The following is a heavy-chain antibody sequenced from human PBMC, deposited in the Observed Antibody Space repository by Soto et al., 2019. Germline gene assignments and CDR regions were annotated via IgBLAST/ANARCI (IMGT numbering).Heavy chain of an antibody. D-gene: IGHD3-10*01. J-gene: IGHJ6*02. Sequence: EVQLLESGGGLVQPGGSLRLSCAASGFSFISYVMSWVRQAPGKGLEWASGISVSGDTTYYADSVKGRFTSSRDNSKNTLYLQMNSLRDEDTAVYYCAKAERFGQLSSYYYGMDVWGQGTTVTVSS. CDR2: ISVSGDTT. V-gene: IGHV3-23*01. CDR3: AKAERFGQLSSYYYGMDV. CDR1: GFSFISYV.